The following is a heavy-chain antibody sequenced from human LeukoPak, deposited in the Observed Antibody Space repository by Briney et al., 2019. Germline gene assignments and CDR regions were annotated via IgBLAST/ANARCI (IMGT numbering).Heavy chain of an antibody. CDR2: INHSENT. V-gene: IGHV4-34*01. Sequence: SETLSLTCADYGESFSGYYWSWIRQPPGKGLEWIGEINHSENTNYNPSLKSRVTISVDTSKNQFSLKLSSVTAADTAVYYCARRERAVAVLVYWGQGTLVTVSS. CDR1: GESFSGYY. D-gene: IGHD6-19*01. J-gene: IGHJ4*02. CDR3: ARRERAVAVLVY.